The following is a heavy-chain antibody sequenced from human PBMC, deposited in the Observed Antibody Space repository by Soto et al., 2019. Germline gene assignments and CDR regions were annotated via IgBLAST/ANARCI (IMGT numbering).Heavy chain of an antibody. D-gene: IGHD6-6*01. CDR1: GGTFSSYA. V-gene: IGHV1-69*13. J-gene: IGHJ6*02. CDR3: ALAVIAARNYYYGMDV. Sequence: GASVKVSCKASGGTFSSYAISWVRQAPGQGLEWMGGIIPIFGTANYAQKFQGRVTITADESTSTAYMELSSLRSEDTAVYYCALAVIAARNYYYGMDVWGQGTTVTVSS. CDR2: IIPIFGTA.